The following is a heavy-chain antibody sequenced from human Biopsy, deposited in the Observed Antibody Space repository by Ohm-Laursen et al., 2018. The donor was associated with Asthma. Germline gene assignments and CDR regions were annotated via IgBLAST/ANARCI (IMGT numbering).Heavy chain of an antibody. CDR1: YGSITSGGYY. Sequence: PSETLSLTCTVSYGSITSGGYYWTWIRQHPGKGLEWIGFIYYSGSTYYNPSLKSRVSISIDTSKNQFSLKLSSVTAADTAVYYCARAQDYYDSRGYYRSFDYWGQGPLFTISS. J-gene: IGHJ4*02. D-gene: IGHD3-22*01. V-gene: IGHV4-31*03. CDR2: IYYSGST. CDR3: ARAQDYYDSRGYYRSFDY.